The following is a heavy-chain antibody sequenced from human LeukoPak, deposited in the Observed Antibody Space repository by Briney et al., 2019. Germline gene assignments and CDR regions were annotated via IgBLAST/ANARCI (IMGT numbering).Heavy chain of an antibody. CDR3: ARGVVGATSFDY. Sequence: SQTLSLTCAISGDSVSSKSAAWNWIRQSTSRGLEWLGRTYYRSQWHKDYAVSVKSRITINPDTSKNQFSLQLNSVTPEDTAVYYCARGVVGATSFDYWGQGTLVTVSS. V-gene: IGHV6-1*01. D-gene: IGHD1-26*01. CDR1: GDSVSSKSAA. CDR2: TYYRSQWHK. J-gene: IGHJ4*02.